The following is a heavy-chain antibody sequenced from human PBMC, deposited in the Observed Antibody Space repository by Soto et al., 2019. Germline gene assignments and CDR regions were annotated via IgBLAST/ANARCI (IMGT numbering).Heavy chain of an antibody. D-gene: IGHD1-1*01. CDR3: ATELIRQQSQTCDY. CDR2: INAGNGNT. Sequence: ASVKVSCKASGYTFTSYAMHWVRQAPGQRLEWMGWINAGNGNTKYSQKFQGRLTISRDNSKNTLYLQMNSLRTDDTAVYYCATELIRQQSQTCDYWGQGTLVTVSS. J-gene: IGHJ4*02. V-gene: IGHV1-3*01. CDR1: GYTFTSYA.